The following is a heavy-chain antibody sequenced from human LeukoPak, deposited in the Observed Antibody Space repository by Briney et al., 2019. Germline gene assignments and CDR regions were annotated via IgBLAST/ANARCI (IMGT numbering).Heavy chain of an antibody. J-gene: IGHJ5*02. CDR3: ATAPASVDSP. CDR2: INPDGTKT. V-gene: IGHV3-7*01. D-gene: IGHD3-3*01. Sequence: GGSLRLSCAASGFTFTRFWLTWVRQSPGKGLEWVANINPDGTKTTYVDSVEGRFAISRDNAKNSVFLLMTSLRAEDTAMYYCATAPASVDSPWGQGTLVAVSS. CDR1: GFTFTRFW.